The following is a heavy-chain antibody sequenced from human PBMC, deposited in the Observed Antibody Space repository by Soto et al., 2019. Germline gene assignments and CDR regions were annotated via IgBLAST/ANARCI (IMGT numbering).Heavy chain of an antibody. D-gene: IGHD6-25*01. CDR1: GFTFSSYA. CDR2: ISGSGGST. CDR3: AKGPARTYYYGMDV. V-gene: IGHV3-23*01. J-gene: IGHJ6*02. Sequence: GGSLRLSCAASGFTFSSYAMSWVRQAPGKGLEWVSAISGSGGSTYYADSVKGRFTISRDNSKNTLHLQMNSLRAEDTAVYYCAKGPARTYYYGMDVWGQGTTVTVSS.